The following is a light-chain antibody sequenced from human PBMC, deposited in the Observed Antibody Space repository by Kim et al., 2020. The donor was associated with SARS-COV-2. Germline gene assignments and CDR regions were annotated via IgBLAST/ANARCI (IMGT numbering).Light chain of an antibody. Sequence: PGDRSTLSCRASQSVGNNYLAWYHQKPGQAPRLLIYGASSRANGVPDRFSGSGSGTDFTLTISRLEPEDFAVYYCQQYGSSPRTFGQGTKVDIK. V-gene: IGKV3-20*01. CDR3: QQYGSSPRT. CDR2: GAS. J-gene: IGKJ1*01. CDR1: QSVGNNY.